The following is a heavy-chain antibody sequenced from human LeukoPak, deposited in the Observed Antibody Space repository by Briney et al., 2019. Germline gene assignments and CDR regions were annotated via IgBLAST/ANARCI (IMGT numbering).Heavy chain of an antibody. CDR2: MRSDGSDI. V-gene: IGHV3-33*01. J-gene: IGHJ4*02. CDR3: ARDQSPKWGSGERYFDY. Sequence: GGSLRLSCTASGFTFNTYGMHWVRHAPGKGLEWVAVMRSDGSDIDYADSVKGRFTISRDNSKNTLYLQMNSLRAEDTAVYYCARDQSPKWGSGERYFDYWGQGTLVTVSS. D-gene: IGHD7-27*01. CDR1: GFTFNTYG.